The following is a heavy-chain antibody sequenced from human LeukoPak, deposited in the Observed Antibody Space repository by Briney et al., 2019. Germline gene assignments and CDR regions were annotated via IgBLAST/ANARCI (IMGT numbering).Heavy chain of an antibody. CDR1: GGSISSSVHN. V-gene: IGHV4-39*01. Sequence: SETLSLTCTVSGGSISSSVHNWGWIRQPPGKGLEWIGSIHYSGNTYYNPSLKSRVTISVDTSKNQFPLRLSSVTAADTALYYCARHVGIAVFDFWGQGTLVTVSS. CDR3: ARHVGIAVFDF. J-gene: IGHJ4*02. CDR2: IHYSGNT. D-gene: IGHD6-19*01.